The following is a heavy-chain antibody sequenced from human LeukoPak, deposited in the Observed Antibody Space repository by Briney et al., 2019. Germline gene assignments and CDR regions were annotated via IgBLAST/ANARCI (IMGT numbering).Heavy chain of an antibody. CDR3: ARVLWDSSGYKDY. Sequence: PSETLSLTCAVYGGSFSGYYWSWIRQPPGKGLEWIGEINHSGSTSYNPSLKSRVTISVDTSKNQFSLKLSSVTAADTAVYYCARVLWDSSGYKDYWGQGTLVTVSS. D-gene: IGHD3-22*01. CDR1: GGSFSGYY. CDR2: INHSGST. J-gene: IGHJ4*02. V-gene: IGHV4-34*01.